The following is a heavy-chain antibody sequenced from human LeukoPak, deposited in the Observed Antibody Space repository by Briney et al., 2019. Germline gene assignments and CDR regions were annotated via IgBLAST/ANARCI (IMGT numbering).Heavy chain of an antibody. CDR3: ARNLPAADY. J-gene: IGHJ4*02. CDR2: ISSTSSVI. CDR1: GSTFSSHT. D-gene: IGHD2-2*01. Sequence: GGPLRLSCAASGSTFSSHTMNWVRQAPGKGLEWVSYISSTSSVIYYADSVKGRFTISRDNAKNSLYLRMNSLRAEDTAVYYCARNLPAADYWGQGTLVTVSS. V-gene: IGHV3-48*04.